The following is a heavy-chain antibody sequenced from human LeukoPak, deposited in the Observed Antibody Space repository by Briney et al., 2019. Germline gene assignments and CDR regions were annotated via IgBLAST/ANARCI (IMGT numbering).Heavy chain of an antibody. CDR2: INPNSGGT. Sequence: ASVKVSCKASGYTFTGYYMHWVRQAPGQGLEWMGWINPNSGGTNYAQKFQGRVTMTRDTSISTAYMELSSLRSEDTAVYYCARETVAVGGRDDYWGQGTLVTVSS. V-gene: IGHV1-2*02. CDR1: GYTFTGYY. CDR3: ARETVAVGGRDDY. J-gene: IGHJ4*02. D-gene: IGHD6-19*01.